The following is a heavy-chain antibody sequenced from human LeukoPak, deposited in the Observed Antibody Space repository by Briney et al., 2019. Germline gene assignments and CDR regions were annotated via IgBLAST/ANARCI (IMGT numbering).Heavy chain of an antibody. D-gene: IGHD3-16*01. CDR3: ARHGGFHFDS. J-gene: IGHJ4*02. Sequence: SETLSLTCTVSGGSINNYWSWVRQPPGKGLEWIGQIHHTGGTNYSPSLKSRLTMSIDKSENQFSLYLNSVTAADTAVYYCARHGGFHFDSWGQGALVTVSS. CDR2: IHHTGGT. CDR1: GGSINNY. V-gene: IGHV4-4*02.